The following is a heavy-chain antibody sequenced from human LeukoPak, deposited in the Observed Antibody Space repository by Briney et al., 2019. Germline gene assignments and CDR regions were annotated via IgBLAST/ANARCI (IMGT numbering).Heavy chain of an antibody. V-gene: IGHV4-31*03. J-gene: IGHJ3*02. CDR2: IYYSGST. CDR1: GGSISSGGYY. CDR3: ARGITTSDAFDI. D-gene: IGHD1-14*01. Sequence: PSETLSLTCTVSGGSISSGGYYWSWIRQHPGKGLEWIGYIYYSGSTYYNPSLKSRVTISVGTSKNQFSLKLSSVTAADTAVYYCARGITTSDAFDIWGQGTMVTVSS.